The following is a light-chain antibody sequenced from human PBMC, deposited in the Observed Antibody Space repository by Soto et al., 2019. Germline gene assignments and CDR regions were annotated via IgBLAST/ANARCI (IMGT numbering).Light chain of an antibody. J-gene: IGLJ3*02. CDR2: EVT. V-gene: IGLV2-8*01. CDR1: SSDVGGYNY. Sequence: QSALTQPPSASGSPGQSVTISCTGTSSDVGGYNYVSWYQQHPGKVPKLMIYEVTKRPSGVPDRFSGSKSGNTASLTVSGLQAEDEADYYFRSCAGSNILVFGGGTKLPVL. CDR3: RSCAGSNILV.